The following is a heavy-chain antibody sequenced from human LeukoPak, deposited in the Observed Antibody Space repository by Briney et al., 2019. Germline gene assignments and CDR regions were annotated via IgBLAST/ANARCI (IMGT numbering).Heavy chain of an antibody. J-gene: IGHJ4*02. Sequence: GGSLRLSCAASGFTFSSYWMHWVRQAPGKGLEWVAVISYDGSNKYYADSVKGRFTISRDNSKNTLYLQMNSLRAEDTAVYYCARDPGQPPSKYYDFWSGYPRRGFDYWGQGTLVTVSS. CDR3: ARDPGQPPSKYYDFWSGYPRRGFDY. D-gene: IGHD3-3*01. CDR1: GFTFSSYW. CDR2: ISYDGSNK. V-gene: IGHV3-30-3*01.